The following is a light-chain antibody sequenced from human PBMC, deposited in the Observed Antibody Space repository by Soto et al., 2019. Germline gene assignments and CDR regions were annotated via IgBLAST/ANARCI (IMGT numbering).Light chain of an antibody. J-gene: IGLJ2*01. V-gene: IGLV8-61*01. CDR1: SGSVSTSYY. CDR3: VLYMGGGISV. CDR2: STN. Sequence: QTVVTQEPSFSVSPGGTVTLTCGLGSGSVSTSYYPNWFQQTPGQAPRTLIYSTNARSSGVPDRFSGSILGDKAALTITGAQADDESDYYCVLYMGGGISVFGGGTKLTLL.